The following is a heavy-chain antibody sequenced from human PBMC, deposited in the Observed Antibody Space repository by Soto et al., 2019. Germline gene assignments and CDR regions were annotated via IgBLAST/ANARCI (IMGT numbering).Heavy chain of an antibody. CDR3: ARSSSHLDY. V-gene: IGHV1-3*01. Sequence: XSVKVSCKASGCTFTRYAMHWVRQAPGQRLEWMXWINAXNGNKKYSQKSXGRDTITXXTSARTAYMGLSSLRSEDTAVYYCARSSSHLDYWGKGTLVTVSS. CDR2: INAXNGNK. J-gene: IGHJ4*02. D-gene: IGHD6-6*01. CDR1: GCTFTRYA.